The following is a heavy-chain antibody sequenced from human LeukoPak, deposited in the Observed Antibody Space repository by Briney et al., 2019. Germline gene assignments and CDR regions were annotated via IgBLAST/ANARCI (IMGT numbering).Heavy chain of an antibody. CDR3: ARAPRIAARIFGFDY. Sequence: GGSLRLSCAASGFTFTSYGMSWVRQAPGKGLEWVSGISGSGGSTYYADSVKGRFTISRDNSKNTLYLQMNSLRAEDTAVYYCARAPRIAARIFGFDYWGQGTLVTVSS. J-gene: IGHJ4*02. CDR1: GFTFTSYG. V-gene: IGHV3-23*01. CDR2: ISGSGGST. D-gene: IGHD6-6*01.